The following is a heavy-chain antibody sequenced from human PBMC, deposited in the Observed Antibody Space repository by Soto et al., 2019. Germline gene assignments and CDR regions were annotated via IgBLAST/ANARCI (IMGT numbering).Heavy chain of an antibody. CDR3: AKDSCSGGSCYTVDAFDI. J-gene: IGHJ3*02. CDR1: GFTFSSYA. D-gene: IGHD2-15*01. V-gene: IGHV3-23*01. Sequence: GGSLRLSCAASGFTFSSYAMSWVRQAPGKGLEWVSAISGSGGSTYYADSVKGRFTISRDNSKNTLYLQMNSLRAEDMAVYYCAKDSCSGGSCYTVDAFDIWGQGTMVTVSS. CDR2: ISGSGGST.